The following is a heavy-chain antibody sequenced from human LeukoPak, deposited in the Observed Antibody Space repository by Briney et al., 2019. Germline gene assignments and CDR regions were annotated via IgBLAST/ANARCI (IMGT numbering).Heavy chain of an antibody. D-gene: IGHD5-12*01. CDR1: GVVFGKYA. Sequence: GGSVRLSCAASGVVFGKYAMAWVRQAPRKGLECVSVISDDSSFTYYLDSVKGRSTIFRDNSKNTLYLHMNSLKAEDTAVYYCAKGRCSGPGCDSFDYWGQGALVTVSS. J-gene: IGHJ4*02. CDR2: ISDDSSFT. V-gene: IGHV3-23*01. CDR3: AKGRCSGPGCDSFDY.